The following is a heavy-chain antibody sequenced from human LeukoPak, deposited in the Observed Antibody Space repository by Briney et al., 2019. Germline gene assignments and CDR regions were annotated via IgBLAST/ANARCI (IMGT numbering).Heavy chain of an antibody. V-gene: IGHV4-59*08. Sequence: PSETLSLTCTVSGGSISSYYWSWIRQPPGKGLEWFGYIYYSGSTNYNPSLQGPVTLSVDTSKNQFHLKLSSVTAADTAVYYCARAITTGAFDFWGQGTMVTVSS. D-gene: IGHD3-22*01. CDR2: IYYSGST. J-gene: IGHJ3*01. CDR3: ARAITTGAFDF. CDR1: GGSISSYY.